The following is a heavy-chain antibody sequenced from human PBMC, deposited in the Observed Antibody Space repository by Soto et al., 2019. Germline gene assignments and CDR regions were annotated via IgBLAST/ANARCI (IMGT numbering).Heavy chain of an antibody. D-gene: IGHD3-3*01. CDR1: GFTLSSYG. J-gene: IGHJ4*02. CDR3: ARGDFWSGYWQPFDY. Sequence: QVQLVESGGGVVQPGRSLRLSCAASGFTLSSYGMHWVRQAPGKGLEWVAVIWYDGSNKYYADSVKGRFTISRDNSKNTLYLQMNSLRAEDTAVYYCARGDFWSGYWQPFDYWGQGTLVTVSS. V-gene: IGHV3-33*01. CDR2: IWYDGSNK.